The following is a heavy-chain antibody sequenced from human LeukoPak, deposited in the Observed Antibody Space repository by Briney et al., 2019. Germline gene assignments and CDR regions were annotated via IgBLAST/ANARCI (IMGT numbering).Heavy chain of an antibody. CDR3: ARAATVTVDAFGI. CDR1: GYTFTGYY. Sequence: ASVKVSCKASGYTFTGYYMHWVRQAPGQGLEWMGWINPDSGGTIYAQNFQGRVTMTRDTSISTAYMELSSLRSEDTAVYYCARAATVTVDAFGIWGQGTMVTVSS. CDR2: INPDSGGT. J-gene: IGHJ3*02. D-gene: IGHD4-17*01. V-gene: IGHV1-2*02.